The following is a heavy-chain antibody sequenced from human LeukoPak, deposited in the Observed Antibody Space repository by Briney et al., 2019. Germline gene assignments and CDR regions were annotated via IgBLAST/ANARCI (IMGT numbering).Heavy chain of an antibody. CDR3: ARAPTLGYCSGGSCQPASYFDY. J-gene: IGHJ4*02. Sequence: PSETLSLTCTVSGGSISSYYWSWIRQPAGRGLEWIGRIYTSGSTNYNPSLKSRVTISVDTSKNQFSLKLSSVTAADTAVYYCARAPTLGYCSGGSCQPASYFDYWGQGTLVTVSS. V-gene: IGHV4-4*07. CDR1: GGSISSYY. CDR2: IYTSGST. D-gene: IGHD2-15*01.